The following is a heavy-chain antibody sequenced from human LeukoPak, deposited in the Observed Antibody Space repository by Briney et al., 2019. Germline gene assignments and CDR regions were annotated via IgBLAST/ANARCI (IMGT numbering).Heavy chain of an antibody. CDR3: ARDSATVDAFDI. V-gene: IGHV3-23*01. Sequence: GGSLGLSCAASGFTFSSYAMSWVRQAPGKGLEWVSAISGSGGSTYYADSVKGRFTISRDNSKNTLYLQMNSLRAEDTAVYYCARDSATVDAFDIWGQGTMVTVSS. CDR2: ISGSGGST. D-gene: IGHD4-17*01. CDR1: GFTFSSYA. J-gene: IGHJ3*02.